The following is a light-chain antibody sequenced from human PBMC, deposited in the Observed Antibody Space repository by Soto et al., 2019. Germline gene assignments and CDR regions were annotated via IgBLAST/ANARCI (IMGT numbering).Light chain of an antibody. Sequence: DIQMTQSPSSLSASVCDRVTLTCRASQSIDNYLSWYQQIPGKAPKLLIYAASNLQRGVPSRFSGSGSGTEFTLTISNLQPDEFAVYYCQQCFSLPPTVGHGNKVDIK. J-gene: IGKJ1*01. CDR1: QSIDNY. CDR3: QQCFSLPPT. CDR2: AAS. V-gene: IGKV1-39*01.